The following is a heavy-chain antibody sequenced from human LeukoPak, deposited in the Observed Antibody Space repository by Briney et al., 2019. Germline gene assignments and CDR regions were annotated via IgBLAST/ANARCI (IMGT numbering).Heavy chain of an antibody. CDR3: AKDWDYYGWGSYSDY. J-gene: IGHJ4*02. CDR1: GFTLSSYA. V-gene: IGHV3-23*01. D-gene: IGHD3-10*01. Sequence: GGPLRLSCAASGFTLSSYAMRWVRQAPGKGLEWVSSISGSGGSTYYADSVKGRFTISRDNSKNTLYLQMNSLRAEDTAVYYCAKDWDYYGWGSYSDYWGQGTLVTVSS. CDR2: ISGSGGST.